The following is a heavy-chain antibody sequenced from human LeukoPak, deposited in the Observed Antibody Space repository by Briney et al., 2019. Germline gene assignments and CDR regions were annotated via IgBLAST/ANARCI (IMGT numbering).Heavy chain of an antibody. V-gene: IGHV3-11*04. CDR2: ISSSGSTI. CDR1: GFTFSDYY. J-gene: IGHJ4*02. CDR3: ARLDLGVMTSSPDY. Sequence: GGSLRLSCAASGFTFSDYYMSWIRQAPGKGLEWVSYISSSGSTIYYADSVKGRFTISRDNAKNSLYLLMNSLRAEDTAVYYCARLDLGVMTSSPDYWGQGTLVTVSS. D-gene: IGHD3-16*01.